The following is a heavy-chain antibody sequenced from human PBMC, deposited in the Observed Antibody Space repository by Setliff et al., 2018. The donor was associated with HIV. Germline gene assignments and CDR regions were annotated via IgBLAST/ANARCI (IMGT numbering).Heavy chain of an antibody. D-gene: IGHD6-19*01. CDR2: ISWNSGNI. Sequence: GGSLRLSCAASGFTFDDYAMRWVRQAPGKGLEWVSGISWNSGNIGYADSVKGRFTISRDNAKNSLYLQMNSLRAEDTAFYYCVEDFIAVARGAFDIWGQGTMVTVSS. J-gene: IGHJ3*02. CDR1: GFTFDDYA. V-gene: IGHV3-9*01. CDR3: VEDFIAVARGAFDI.